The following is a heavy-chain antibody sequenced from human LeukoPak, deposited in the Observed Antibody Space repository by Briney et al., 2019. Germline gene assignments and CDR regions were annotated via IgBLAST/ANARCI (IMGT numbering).Heavy chain of an antibody. V-gene: IGHV3-23*01. CDR1: GFTFSSYA. D-gene: IGHD3-10*01. CDR3: AKDGFGELLSYFDY. J-gene: IGHJ4*02. CDR2: ISGSGGST. Sequence: GGSLILSCAASGFTFSSYAMSWVRQAPGKGLEWVSAISGSGGSTYYADSVKGRFTISRDNSKNTLYLQMDSLRAEDTAVYYCAKDGFGELLSYFDYWGQGTLVTVSS.